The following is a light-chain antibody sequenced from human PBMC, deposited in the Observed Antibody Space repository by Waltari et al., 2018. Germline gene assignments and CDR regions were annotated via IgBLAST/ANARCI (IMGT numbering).Light chain of an antibody. CDR1: ALAKKY. CDR2: KDN. J-gene: IGLJ3*02. V-gene: IGLV3-27*01. CDR3: YSAADNNQWV. Sequence: SYELTQPPSVSVSPGQTARITCSGDALAKKYGRWFQQKPGQAPVLVIYKDNERPSGIHERFSGSSSGSTVTLTISGAQVEDEADYYCYSAADNNQWVFGGGTKLTVL.